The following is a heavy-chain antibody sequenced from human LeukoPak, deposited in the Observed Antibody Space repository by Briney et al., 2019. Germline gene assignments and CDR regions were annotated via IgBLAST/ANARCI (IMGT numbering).Heavy chain of an antibody. Sequence: SETLSLTCTVSGGSISSYYWSWIRQPPGKGLEWIGYIYYSGSTNYNPPLRSRVTISVDTSKNQFSLKLSSVTAADTAVYYCARGVAARGAFGIWGQGTMVTVSS. J-gene: IGHJ3*02. V-gene: IGHV4-59*01. D-gene: IGHD6-6*01. CDR1: GGSISSYY. CDR3: ARGVAARGAFGI. CDR2: IYYSGST.